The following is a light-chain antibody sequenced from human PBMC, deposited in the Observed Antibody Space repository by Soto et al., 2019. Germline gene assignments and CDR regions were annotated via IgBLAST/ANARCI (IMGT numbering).Light chain of an antibody. CDR1: QSVSGN. CDR3: QQYNDWPSNT. Sequence: EIVMTQSPVILSVSPGERVTLSCRASQSVSGNLAWYQQRPGQAPRLLVYDAATRATGIPARFSGSGSGTEFTLTINSLQSEDFAIYYCQQYNDWPSNTFGQGTKVDIK. V-gene: IGKV3-15*01. CDR2: DAA. J-gene: IGKJ2*01.